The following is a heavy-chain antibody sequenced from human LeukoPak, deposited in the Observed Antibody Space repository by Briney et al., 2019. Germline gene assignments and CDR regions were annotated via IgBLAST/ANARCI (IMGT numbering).Heavy chain of an antibody. CDR2: ISGSGGST. V-gene: IGHV3-23*01. CDR1: GFTFSSYA. J-gene: IGHJ4*02. CDR3: AKNYYGSGSNVGYFDY. D-gene: IGHD3-10*01. Sequence: GRSLRLSCAASGFTFSSYAISWVRQAPGTGLEWVSAISGSGGSTYYADSVKGRFTISRDNSKNTLYLQMNSLRAEDTAVYYCAKNYYGSGSNVGYFDYWGQGTLVTVSS.